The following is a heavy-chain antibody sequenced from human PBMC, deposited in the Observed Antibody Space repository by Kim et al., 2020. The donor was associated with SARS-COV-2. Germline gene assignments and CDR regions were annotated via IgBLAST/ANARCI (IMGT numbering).Heavy chain of an antibody. Sequence: GGSLRLSCAASGFSFRDHYMDWVRQDPGKGLEWAGRIRNRGTRDTNEYAASVKGSFTISRDESKNSTSLQMTSLRAEDTAVYYCFRSRGATVHYRGHGT. CDR3: FRSRGATVHY. D-gene: IGHD3-9*01. J-gene: IGHJ4*01. V-gene: IGHV3-72*01. CDR2: IRNRGTRDTN. CDR1: GFSFRDHY.